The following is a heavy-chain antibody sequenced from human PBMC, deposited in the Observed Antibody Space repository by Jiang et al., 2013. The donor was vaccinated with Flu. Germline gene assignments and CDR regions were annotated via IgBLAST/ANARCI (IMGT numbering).Heavy chain of an antibody. Sequence: SQTLSLTCAISGDSVSSNSAAWNWIRQSPSRGLEWLGRTYFKSKWYNDYALSVKSRISINADTSRNQFSLQLNSVTPEDTAVYYCARESPGEWLRLGYLYFYGMDVWGLRDHGQRLL. V-gene: IGHV6-1*01. CDR2: TYFKSKWYN. D-gene: IGHD3-3*01. CDR3: ARESPGEWLRLGYLYFYGMDV. CDR1: GDSVSSNSAA. J-gene: IGHJ6*02.